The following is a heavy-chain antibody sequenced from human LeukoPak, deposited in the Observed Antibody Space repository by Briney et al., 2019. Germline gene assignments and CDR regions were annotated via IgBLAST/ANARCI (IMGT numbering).Heavy chain of an antibody. J-gene: IGHJ3*02. V-gene: IGHV4-59*11. CDR2: IFYVGST. CDR1: GDSIGSHY. CDR3: ARDYYDSRGEAFDI. Sequence: SETLSLTCTVSGDSIGSHYWSWIRQPPGKGLEWIGYIFYVGSTNYNPSLKSRVTISVDTSKNQFSLKLNSVTAADTAVYYCARDYYDSRGEAFDIWGQGTMVTVSS. D-gene: IGHD3-22*01.